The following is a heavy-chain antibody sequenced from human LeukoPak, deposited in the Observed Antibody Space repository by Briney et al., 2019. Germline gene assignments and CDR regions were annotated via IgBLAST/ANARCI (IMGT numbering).Heavy chain of an antibody. V-gene: IGHV4-59*11. CDR2: IYYSGCT. CDR3: ARSIVGATEGHFDY. J-gene: IGHJ4*02. Sequence: SETLSLTCTVSGDSISSHYWSWIRQPPGKGLEWIGHIYYSGCTKYNTSLKSRVTISVDTSKNQFSLKLSSVTAADTAVYYCARSIVGATEGHFDYWGQGTLVTVSS. CDR1: GDSISSHY. D-gene: IGHD1-26*01.